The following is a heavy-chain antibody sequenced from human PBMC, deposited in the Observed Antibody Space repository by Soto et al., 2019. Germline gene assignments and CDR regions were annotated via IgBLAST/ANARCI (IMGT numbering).Heavy chain of an antibody. V-gene: IGHV4-31*03. Sequence: QVQLQESGPGLVEPSQTLALTCTVSGDPLNTGGYYWSWIRHLPGKGLEWLGYIYYSGNTYYNPSLKVRVHISGVTSKKQFSLRLSSVTAADTAVYHCARVSSDWFDPWGPGIQVTVSS. D-gene: IGHD3-10*01. CDR1: GDPLNTGGYY. J-gene: IGHJ5*02. CDR2: IYYSGNT. CDR3: ARVSSDWFDP.